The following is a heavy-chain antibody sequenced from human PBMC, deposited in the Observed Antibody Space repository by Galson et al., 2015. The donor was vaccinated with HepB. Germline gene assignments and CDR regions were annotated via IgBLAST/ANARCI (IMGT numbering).Heavy chain of an antibody. CDR1: GFTFDDYG. V-gene: IGHV3-20*04. CDR2: INWNGGST. J-gene: IGHJ5*02. D-gene: IGHD3-22*01. CDR3: AKHYYDSSGYGRFGWFDP. Sequence: SLRLSCAASGFTFDDYGMSWVRQAPGKGLEWVSGINWNGGSTGYADSVKGRFTISRDNAKNSLYLQMNSLRAEDTAVYYCAKHYYDSSGYGRFGWFDPWGQGTLVTVSS.